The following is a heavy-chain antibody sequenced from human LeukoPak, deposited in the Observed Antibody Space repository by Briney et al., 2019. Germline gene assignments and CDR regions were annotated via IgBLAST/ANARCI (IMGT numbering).Heavy chain of an antibody. CDR2: INPNSGGT. J-gene: IGHJ4*02. V-gene: IGHV1-2*02. CDR1: GYTFTGYY. Sequence: GASVKVSCTASGYTFTGYYMHWVRQAPGQGLEWMGWINPNSGGTNYAQKFQGRVTMTRDTSISTAYMELSRLRSDDTAVYYCAREYSGSSYFDYWGQGTLVTVSS. D-gene: IGHD1-26*01. CDR3: AREYSGSSYFDY.